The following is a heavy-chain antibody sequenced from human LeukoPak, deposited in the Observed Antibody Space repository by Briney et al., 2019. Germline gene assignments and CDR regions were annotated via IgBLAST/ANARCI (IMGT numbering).Heavy chain of an antibody. J-gene: IGHJ4*02. CDR3: ATLTYYDFWSVSVEADFDY. D-gene: IGHD3-3*01. CDR1: GFTFSSYS. V-gene: IGHV3-21*01. Sequence: GGSLRLSCAASGFTFSSYSMNWVRQAPGKGLEWVSSISSSSSYIYYADSVKGRFTISRDNAKNSLYLQMNSLRAEDTAVYYCATLTYYDFWSVSVEADFDYWGQGTLVTVSS. CDR2: ISSSSSYI.